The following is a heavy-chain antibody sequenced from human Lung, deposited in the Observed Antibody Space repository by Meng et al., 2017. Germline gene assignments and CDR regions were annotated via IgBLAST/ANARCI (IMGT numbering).Heavy chain of an antibody. J-gene: IGHJ4*02. D-gene: IGHD3-10*01. CDR1: DYTFTGYG. Sequence: HVQLLHAGAEVKQPGASGKVPCKASDYTFTGYGVCWVRQAPGQGLEWMAWLGAHPGDTSFAPKFLGRVTVTADTATATAYMELRSLRSDDTAVYYCARGTPGRSYCDYWGLGTLVTVSS. V-gene: IGHV1-18*01. CDR3: ARGTPGRSYCDY. CDR2: LGAHPGDT.